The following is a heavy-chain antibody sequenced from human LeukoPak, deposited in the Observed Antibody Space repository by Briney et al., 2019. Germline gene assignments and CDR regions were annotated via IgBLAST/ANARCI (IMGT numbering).Heavy chain of an antibody. CDR1: GYTFTSYG. J-gene: IGHJ4*02. D-gene: IGHD2-8*01. CDR3: ARVGYCTNGVCLYYFDY. CDR2: ISAYSGNT. V-gene: IGHV1-18*01. Sequence: ASVKVSCKASGYTFTSYGISWVRQAPGQGLEWMGWISAYSGNTNYAQKLQGRVTMTTDTSTSTAYMELRSLRSDDTAVYYCARVGYCTNGVCLYYFDYWGQGTLVTVSS.